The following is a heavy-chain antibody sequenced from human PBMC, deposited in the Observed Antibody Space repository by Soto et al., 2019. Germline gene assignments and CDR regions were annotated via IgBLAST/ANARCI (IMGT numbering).Heavy chain of an antibody. CDR1: GFTFSSYG. CDR2: ISYDGSNK. V-gene: IGHV3-30*18. Sequence: PGGSLRLSCVASGFTFSSYGMHWVRQAPGKGLEWVAVISYDGSNKYYADSVKGRFTISRDNSKNTLYLQMNSLRAEDTAVYYCAKGRDYYDSSGPLNYWGQGTLVTVSS. CDR3: AKGRDYYDSSGPLNY. D-gene: IGHD3-22*01. J-gene: IGHJ4*02.